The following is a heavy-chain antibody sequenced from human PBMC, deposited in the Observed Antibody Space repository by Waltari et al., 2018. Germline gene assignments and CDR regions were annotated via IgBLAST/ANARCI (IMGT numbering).Heavy chain of an antibody. D-gene: IGHD1-1*01. CDR2: IKQDGSEK. CDR3: ARPGTLLDV. V-gene: IGHV3-7*01. CDR1: GFPFSSYW. Sequence: EVQLVESGGGLVQPGGSLRLSCAASGFPFSSYWMSWVRQAPGKGLEWVANIKQDGSEKYYVDSVKGRFTISRDNAKNSLYLQMNSLRAEDTAVYYCARPGTLLDVWGKGTTVTVSS. J-gene: IGHJ6*04.